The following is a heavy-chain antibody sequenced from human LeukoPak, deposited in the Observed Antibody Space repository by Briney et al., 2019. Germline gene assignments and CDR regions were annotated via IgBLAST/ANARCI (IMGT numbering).Heavy chain of an antibody. J-gene: IGHJ4*02. D-gene: IGHD4-23*01. CDR2: ITPMFGIA. Sequence: ASVKVSCKASGGTFSSHEISWVRQAPGQGLEWMGGITPMFGIAKYAQKFQGRVTISAVESMGTVHMELSSLRSEDTAKYYCARGWLADSTVVTPYNYWGQGTVVTVSS. CDR3: ARGWLADSTVVTPYNY. V-gene: IGHV1-69*13. CDR1: GGTFSSHE.